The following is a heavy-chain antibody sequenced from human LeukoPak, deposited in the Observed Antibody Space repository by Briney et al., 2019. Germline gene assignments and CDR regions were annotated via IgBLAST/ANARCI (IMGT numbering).Heavy chain of an antibody. Sequence: PSQTLSLTCTVSGGSISSGDYYWSWIRQPPRKGLEWIGYIYYIGNTFYNPSLKSRVTISVDTSKNQFSLKLSSVTAADTAVYYCARSSIDYYDSRIGAFDIWGQGTMVTVSS. D-gene: IGHD3-22*01. CDR1: GGSISSGDYY. J-gene: IGHJ3*02. V-gene: IGHV4-30-4*01. CDR3: ARSSIDYYDSRIGAFDI. CDR2: IYYIGNT.